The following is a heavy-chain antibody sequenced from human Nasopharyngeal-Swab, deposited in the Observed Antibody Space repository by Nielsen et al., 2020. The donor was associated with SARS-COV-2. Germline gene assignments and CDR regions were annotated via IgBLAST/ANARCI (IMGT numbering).Heavy chain of an antibody. CDR3: APEVQVVRGFQGY. CDR2: ISGSGGST. D-gene: IGHD3-10*01. J-gene: IGHJ4*02. V-gene: IGHV3-23*01. Sequence: GESLKISCAASGFTFDDYAMSWVRQAPGKGLEWVSAISGSGGSTYYADSVKGRFTISRDNSKNTLYLQMNSLRAEDTAVYYCAPEVQVVRGFQGYWGQGTLVTVSS. CDR1: GFTFDDYA.